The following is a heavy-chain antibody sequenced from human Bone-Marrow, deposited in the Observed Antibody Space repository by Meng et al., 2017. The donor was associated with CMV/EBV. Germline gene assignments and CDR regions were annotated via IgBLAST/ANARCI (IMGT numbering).Heavy chain of an antibody. Sequence: ASVKVSCKASGYTFTGYYMHWVRQAPGQGLEWMGWINPNSGGTNYAQKFQGRVTITTDESTSTAYMELSSLRSEDTAVYYCARSLTESVVVPAAGFDPWGQGTLVTVYS. J-gene: IGHJ5*02. V-gene: IGHV1-2*02. CDR3: ARSLTESVVVPAAGFDP. CDR1: GYTFTGYY. D-gene: IGHD2-2*01. CDR2: INPNSGGT.